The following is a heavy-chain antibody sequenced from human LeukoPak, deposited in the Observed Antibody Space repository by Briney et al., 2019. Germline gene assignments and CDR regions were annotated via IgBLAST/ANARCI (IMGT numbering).Heavy chain of an antibody. V-gene: IGHV1-18*01. D-gene: IGHD2-15*01. CDR1: GYTFTSYG. CDR2: ISPFNGNT. CDR3: ARDLDIVVVAAALRHYGLDV. J-gene: IGHJ6*02. Sequence: ASVKVSFKASGYTFTSYGISWVRQAPGQGLEWMGWISPFNGNTNYAQKVQGRVTMTTDTSTSTVYMELRSLRSDDTAVYYCARDLDIVVVAAALRHYGLDVWDQGTTVTVSS.